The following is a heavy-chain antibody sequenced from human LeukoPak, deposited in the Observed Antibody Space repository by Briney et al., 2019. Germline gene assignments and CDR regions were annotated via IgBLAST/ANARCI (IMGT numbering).Heavy chain of an antibody. J-gene: IGHJ6*02. Sequence: GVSLRLSCAASGITVSSNFMSWVRQAPGKGLEWVSVIYSGGSTYYADSVKGRFTISRDNSKNTLYLQMNSLRAEDTCVYYCARLGSYYGMDVWGQGTTVTVSS. CDR1: GITVSSNF. D-gene: IGHD1-26*01. CDR2: IYSGGST. CDR3: ARLGSYYGMDV. V-gene: IGHV3-66*04.